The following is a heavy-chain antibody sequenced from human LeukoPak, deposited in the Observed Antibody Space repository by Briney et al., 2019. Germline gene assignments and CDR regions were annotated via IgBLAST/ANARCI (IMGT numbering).Heavy chain of an antibody. Sequence: GSLRLSCAASRFTFSSYWMSWVRQAPGKGLEWIGEINHSGSTNYNPSLKSRITMSVDTSKNQFSLKLSSVTAADTAVYYCARIVVVVAATRSGYMDVWGKGTTVTVSS. CDR1: RFTFSSYW. J-gene: IGHJ6*03. V-gene: IGHV4-34*10. CDR2: INHSGST. D-gene: IGHD2-15*01. CDR3: ARIVVVVAATRSGYMDV.